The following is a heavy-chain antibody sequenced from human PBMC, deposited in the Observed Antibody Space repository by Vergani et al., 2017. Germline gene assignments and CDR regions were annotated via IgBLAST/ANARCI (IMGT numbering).Heavy chain of an antibody. Sequence: QITLKESGPALVQPTQTLTLTCSFSGFSLRTTGVRVSWIRQPPGKALEWLARIDWDDDKFFNTSLQTRLTISKDTSKNQVVLTMRDMGPGDTATYFCARIGDILVDSSTWYFDHWGQGLQVTVSS. CDR3: ARIGDILVDSSTWYFDH. J-gene: IGHJ4*02. CDR1: GFSLRTTGVR. V-gene: IGHV2-70*04. D-gene: IGHD2-2*01. CDR2: IDWDDDK.